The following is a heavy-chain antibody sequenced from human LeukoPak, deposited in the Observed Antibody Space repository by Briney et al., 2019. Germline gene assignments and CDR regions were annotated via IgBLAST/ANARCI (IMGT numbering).Heavy chain of an antibody. CDR2: ISGSGGST. D-gene: IGHD6-19*01. Sequence: PGGSLRLSCAASGFTFSSYGMSWVRQAPGKGLEWVSSISGSGGSTYYADSVKGRFTISRDSAKNSLYLQMNSLRAEDTAVYYWASMGLDGSGWYPDYWGQGTLVTVSS. J-gene: IGHJ4*02. CDR1: GFTFSSYG. CDR3: ASMGLDGSGWYPDY. V-gene: IGHV3-23*01.